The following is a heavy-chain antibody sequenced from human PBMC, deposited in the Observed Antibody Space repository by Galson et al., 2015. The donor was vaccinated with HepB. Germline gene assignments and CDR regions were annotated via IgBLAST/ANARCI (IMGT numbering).Heavy chain of an antibody. J-gene: IGHJ4*02. CDR1: GFTFSSYA. V-gene: IGHV3-30*04. D-gene: IGHD6-19*01. Sequence: SLRLSCAASGFTFSSYAMHWVRQAPGKGLEWVAVISYDGSNKYYADSVKGRFTISRDNSKNTLYLQMNSLRAEDTAVYYCARDLSIAVAGHFDYWGQGTLVTVSS. CDR2: ISYDGSNK. CDR3: ARDLSIAVAGHFDY.